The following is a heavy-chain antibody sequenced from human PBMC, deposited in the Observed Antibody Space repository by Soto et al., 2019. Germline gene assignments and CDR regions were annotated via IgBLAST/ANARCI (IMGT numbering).Heavy chain of an antibody. V-gene: IGHV1-3*01. J-gene: IGHJ4*02. CDR1: GYTFTSYA. CDR2: INAGNGNT. Sequence: ASVKVSCKASGYTFTSYAMHWVRQAPGQRLEWMGWINAGNGNTKYSQKFQGRVTITRDTSASTAYMELSSLRSEDTAVYYCARGLDTMVRGGPWGQGTLVTVSS. D-gene: IGHD3-10*01. CDR3: ARGLDTMVRGGP.